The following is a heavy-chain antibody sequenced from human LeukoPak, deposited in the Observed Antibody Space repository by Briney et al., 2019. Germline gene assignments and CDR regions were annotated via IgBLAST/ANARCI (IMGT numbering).Heavy chain of an antibody. CDR2: ISSSGSTI. CDR1: GFTFSSYE. CDR3: AKDLDYGGSSAPGIDY. V-gene: IGHV3-48*03. J-gene: IGHJ4*02. Sequence: PGGSLRLSCAASGFTFSSYEMNWVRQAPGKGLEWVSYISSSGSTIYYADSVKGRFTISRDNAKNSLYLQMNSLRAEDTAVYYCAKDLDYGGSSAPGIDYWGQGTLLTVSS. D-gene: IGHD4-23*01.